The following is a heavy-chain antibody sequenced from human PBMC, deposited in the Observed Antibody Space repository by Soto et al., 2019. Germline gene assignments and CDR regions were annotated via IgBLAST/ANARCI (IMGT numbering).Heavy chain of an antibody. V-gene: IGHV4-4*02. CDR2: ISHYGDT. Sequence: QVQLQESGPGLVQPSGTLSLTCAVSGDSMTGRDWWNWVRQPPGKGLEWIGEISHYGDTHYNPSLTSRVTMSIDKSKRQFSLKMTAATDADTAVYYCARSLDYRVDEGWGQGTLVTVSS. CDR1: GDSMTGRDW. D-gene: IGHD3-9*01. CDR3: ARSLDYRVDEG. J-gene: IGHJ1*01.